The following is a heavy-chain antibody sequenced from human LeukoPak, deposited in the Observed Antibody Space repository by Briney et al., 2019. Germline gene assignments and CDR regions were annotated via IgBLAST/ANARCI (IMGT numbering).Heavy chain of an antibody. V-gene: IGHV3-23*01. CDR3: AKQGDIVVVPAAISFDY. D-gene: IGHD2-2*02. Sequence: GGSLRLSCAASGFTFSSYAMSWVRQAPGKGLEWVSAISGSGGSTYYADSVKGRFTISRDNSKNTLYLQMNSLRAEDMAVYYCAKQGDIVVVPAAISFDYWGQGTLVTVSS. CDR1: GFTFSSYA. CDR2: ISGSGGST. J-gene: IGHJ4*02.